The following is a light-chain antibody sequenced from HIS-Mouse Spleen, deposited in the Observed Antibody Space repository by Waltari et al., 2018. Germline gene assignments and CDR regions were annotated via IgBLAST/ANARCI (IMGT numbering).Light chain of an antibody. V-gene: IGLV1-44*01. J-gene: IGLJ2*01. CDR3: AAWDDSLNGPV. Sequence: QSVLTQPPSASGTPGQRVTISCSGSSSNIGSNTVNWYQQLPGTAPKLLIYRNNQRPSGVPDRFSGAKSGTSASLAISGLQSEDEADYYCAAWDDSLNGPVFGVGTKLTVL. CDR1: SSNIGSNT. CDR2: RNN.